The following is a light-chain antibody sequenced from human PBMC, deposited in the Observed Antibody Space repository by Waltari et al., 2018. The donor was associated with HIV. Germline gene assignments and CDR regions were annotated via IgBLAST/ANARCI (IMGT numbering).Light chain of an antibody. CDR1: NIWSTS. CDR3: QVWDTFSAHRV. V-gene: IGLV3-21*02. J-gene: IGLJ3*02. CDR2: HDS. Sequence: SELTQAPSVSVAPRQTPRIICEGTNIWSTSVHCYQQKAGQAPTVDGHHDSDRPSEIPARFSGSNSENTATLTISGVEAGDEADYYCQVWDTFSAHRVFGGGTKLTVL.